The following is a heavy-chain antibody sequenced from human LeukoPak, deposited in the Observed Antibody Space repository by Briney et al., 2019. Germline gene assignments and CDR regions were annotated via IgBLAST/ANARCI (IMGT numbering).Heavy chain of an antibody. Sequence: PGGSLRLSCAASGFTFSDYAMTWVRQAPGKGLEWVSVISHTGSSTYYADSVKGRFTISRDNSKNTLYLQMNSLRAEDTAVYYCAREAVAGTWDWFDPWGQGTLVTVSS. J-gene: IGHJ5*02. D-gene: IGHD6-19*01. CDR2: ISHTGSST. V-gene: IGHV3-23*01. CDR1: GFTFSDYA. CDR3: AREAVAGTWDWFDP.